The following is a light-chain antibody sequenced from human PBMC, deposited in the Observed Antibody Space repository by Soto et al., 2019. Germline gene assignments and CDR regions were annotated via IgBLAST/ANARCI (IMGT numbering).Light chain of an antibody. J-gene: IGKJ1*01. CDR1: QSVGSN. CDR3: PHYSFLPRT. CDR2: GAS. V-gene: IGKV3-15*01. Sequence: EIVVTKSPAAVSLSPGERASLSGMASQSVGSNLGWYQQKPGQAPRLLIYGASTRATDIPARFSGSGAGTEFTLTITSLQSEDFAVYYCPHYSFLPRTFAQGTKVDIK.